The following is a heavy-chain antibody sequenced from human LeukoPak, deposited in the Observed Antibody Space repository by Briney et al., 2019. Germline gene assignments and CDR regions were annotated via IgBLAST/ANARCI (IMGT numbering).Heavy chain of an antibody. J-gene: IGHJ4*02. V-gene: IGHV6-1*01. D-gene: IGHD6-13*01. CDR2: TYYRSKWYN. CDR3: ARAPTYSTIGFDY. Sequence: SQTLSLTCAISGDSVSSNSAAWNWIRQSPPRGLEWLGRTYYRSKWYNDYAVSVKSRITINPDTSKNQFSLQLNSVTPEDTAVYYCARAPTYSTIGFDYWGQGTLVTVSS. CDR1: GDSVSSNSAA.